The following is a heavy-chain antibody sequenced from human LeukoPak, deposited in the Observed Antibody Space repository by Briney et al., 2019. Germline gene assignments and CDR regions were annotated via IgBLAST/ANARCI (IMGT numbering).Heavy chain of an antibody. CDR2: IYGSGTT. Sequence: PTGGSLRLSCAASGFTVSHNYITWVRQAPGKGLEWVSVIYGSGTTYYTDSVKGRFTISRDSSTNTLYLQMNSLRADDTAVYYCARGFGNDAFDIWGQGTMVTVS. D-gene: IGHD1-14*01. V-gene: IGHV3-66*01. J-gene: IGHJ3*02. CDR3: ARGFGNDAFDI. CDR1: GFTVSHNY.